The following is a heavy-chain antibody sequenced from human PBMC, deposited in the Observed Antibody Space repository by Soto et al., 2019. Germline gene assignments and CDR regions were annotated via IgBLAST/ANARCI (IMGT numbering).Heavy chain of an antibody. CDR2: LNPNSGGT. Sequence: ASVKLSCKASGYTFTGYYMPWVRPAPLRGLEWMGWLNPNSGGTNYAQKFQGRVTMTRDTSITTAYMELSRLRSDDTAAYYCARAPADCRSTCCHKDCYYCYVMDVWGQGTTVTVSS. D-gene: IGHD2-2*01. J-gene: IGHJ6*02. CDR3: ARAPADCRSTCCHKDCYYCYVMDV. CDR1: GYTFTGYY. V-gene: IGHV1-2*02.